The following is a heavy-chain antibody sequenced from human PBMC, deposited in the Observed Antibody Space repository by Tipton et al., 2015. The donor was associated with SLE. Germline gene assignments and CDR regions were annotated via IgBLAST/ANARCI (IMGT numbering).Heavy chain of an antibody. CDR3: ASKYFYDSDGLRY. V-gene: IGHV4-59*12. J-gene: IGHJ4*02. CDR1: GGSISSNY. D-gene: IGHD3-22*01. Sequence: TLSLTCSVSGGSISSNYWIWIRQPPGKGLEWIGYISYGGGTNYNPSLKSRVTMSVDTAKNQFSLKLSSATAADTAVYYCASKYFYDSDGLRYWGQGTLVTVSS. CDR2: ISYGGGT.